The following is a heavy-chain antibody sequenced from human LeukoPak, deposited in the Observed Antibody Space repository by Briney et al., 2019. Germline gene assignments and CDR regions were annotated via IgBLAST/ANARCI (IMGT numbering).Heavy chain of an antibody. J-gene: IGHJ4*02. V-gene: IGHV3-48*03. CDR3: ARDKSFPSSWESGGLDY. CDR2: ISSSGSTI. CDR1: GFTFSSYE. Sequence: PGGSLRLSCAASGFTFSSYEMNWVRQAPGKGLEWVSYISSSGSTIYYADSVKGRFTISRDNAKSSLYLQMNSLRAEDTAVYYCARDKSFPSSWESGGLDYWGQGTLVTVSS. D-gene: IGHD6-13*01.